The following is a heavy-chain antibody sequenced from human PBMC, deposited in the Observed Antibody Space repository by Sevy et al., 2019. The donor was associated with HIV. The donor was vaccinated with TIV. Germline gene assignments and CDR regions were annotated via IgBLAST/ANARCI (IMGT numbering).Heavy chain of an antibody. CDR1: GFTSTPYA. CDR2: ISGSGTIT. V-gene: IGHV3-23*01. Sequence: GGSLRLSCATSGFTSTPYAVAWVRQAPGKGLEWVAAISGSGTITYYADSRKARLIISRDMTNNTGYLQRKGLRAEDRALYDCAKARYYFDSSGYYYHHDAFDVWGRGTMVTVSS. D-gene: IGHD3-22*01. CDR3: AKARYYFDSSGYYYHHDAFDV. J-gene: IGHJ3*01.